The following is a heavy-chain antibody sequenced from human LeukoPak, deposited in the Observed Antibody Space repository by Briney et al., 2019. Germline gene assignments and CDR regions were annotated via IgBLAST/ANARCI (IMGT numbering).Heavy chain of an antibody. J-gene: IGHJ6*03. CDR1: GFTFSGSA. V-gene: IGHV3-73*01. D-gene: IGHD3-22*01. CDR3: TRQAGYYDSSDYYYYYMDV. Sequence: GGSLRLSCAASGFTFSGSAMHWVRQASGKGLEWVGRIRSKANSYATAYAASVKGRFTISRDDSKNTAYLQMNSLKTEDTAVYYCTRQAGYYDSSDYYYYYMDVWGKGTTVTVSS. CDR2: IRSKANSYAT.